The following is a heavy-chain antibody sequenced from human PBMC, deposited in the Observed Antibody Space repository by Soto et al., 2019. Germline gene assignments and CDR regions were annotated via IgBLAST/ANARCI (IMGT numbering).Heavy chain of an antibody. D-gene: IGHD6-19*01. CDR2: INSDGSST. CDR3: ARVAVAGTYYFDY. CDR1: GFTFSSYW. J-gene: IGHJ4*02. V-gene: IGHV3-74*01. Sequence: GGSLRLSCAASGFTFSSYWMHWVRQAPGKGLVWVSRINSDGSSTSYADSVKGRFTISRDNAKNTLYLQMNSLRAEDTAVYCCARVAVAGTYYFDYWGQGTLVTVSS.